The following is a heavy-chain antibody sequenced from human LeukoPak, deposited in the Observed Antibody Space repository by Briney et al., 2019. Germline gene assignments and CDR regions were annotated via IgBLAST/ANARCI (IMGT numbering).Heavy chain of an antibody. CDR3: ARQTGSGLFILP. D-gene: IGHD3/OR15-3a*01. CDR2: IYSSGST. CDR1: GGSIRGYY. V-gene: IGHV4-59*08. Sequence: SETLSLTCNVSGGSIRGYYWSWIRQPPGKGLEWIGYIYSSGSTNYNPSLKSRVTMSVDTSKNQFSLKLTSVTAADTAVYYCARQTGSGLFILPGGQGTLVTVSS. J-gene: IGHJ4*02.